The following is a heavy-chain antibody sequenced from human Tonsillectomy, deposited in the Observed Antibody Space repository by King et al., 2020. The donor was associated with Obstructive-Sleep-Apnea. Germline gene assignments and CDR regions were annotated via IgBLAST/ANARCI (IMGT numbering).Heavy chain of an antibody. V-gene: IGHV4-30-4*07. J-gene: IGHJ4*02. Sequence: QLQESGPGLVKPSQTLSLTCAVSGGSISSGGYSWNWIRQPPGKGLEWIGYIYYSGSTYYNPSLKSRVTISLDTSKNQFSLKLSSVTAADTAVYYCARAIWSGYSDRYYFDYWGQGTLVTVSS. D-gene: IGHD3-3*01. CDR3: ARAIWSGYSDRYYFDY. CDR1: GGSISSGGYS. CDR2: IYYSGST.